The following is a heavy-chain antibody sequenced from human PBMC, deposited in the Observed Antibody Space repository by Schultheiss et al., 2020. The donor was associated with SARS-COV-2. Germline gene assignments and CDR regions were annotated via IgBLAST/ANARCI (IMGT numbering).Heavy chain of an antibody. CDR2: ISGSGGST. CDR1: GFTFSSYA. Sequence: GGSLRLSCAASGFTFSSYAMSWVRQAPGKGLEWVSAISGSGGSTYYADSVKGRFTISRDNSKNTLYLQMNSLRAGDTAVYYCARAYNWNDVMDVWGQGTTVTVSS. D-gene: IGHD1-20*01. J-gene: IGHJ6*02. CDR3: ARAYNWNDVMDV. V-gene: IGHV3-23*01.